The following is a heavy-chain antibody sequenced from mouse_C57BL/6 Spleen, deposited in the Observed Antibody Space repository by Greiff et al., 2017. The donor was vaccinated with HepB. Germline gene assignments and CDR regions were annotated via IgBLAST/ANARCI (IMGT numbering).Heavy chain of an antibody. D-gene: IGHD2-2*01. V-gene: IGHV1-81*01. CDR3: AREGGTMVTYWYVDV. CDR2: IYPRSGNT. Sequence: QVQLQQSGAELARPGASVKLSCKASGYTFTSYGISWVKQRTGQGLEWIGEIYPRSGNTYYNEKFKGKATLTADKSSSTAYMELRSLTSEDSAVYFCAREGGTMVTYWYVDVWGTGTTVTVSS. J-gene: IGHJ1*03. CDR1: GYTFTSYG.